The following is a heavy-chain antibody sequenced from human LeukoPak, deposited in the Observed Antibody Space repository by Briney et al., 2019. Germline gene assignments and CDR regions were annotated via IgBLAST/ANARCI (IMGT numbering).Heavy chain of an antibody. J-gene: IGHJ4*02. CDR1: GFTFSSYA. D-gene: IGHD4-17*01. V-gene: IGHV3-30-3*01. CDR3: ATHMTTVTTPFDY. Sequence: PGGSLRLSCEASGFTFSSYAMHWVRQAPGKGLEWVAVISYDGSNKYYADSVKGRFTISRDDSKNTLYLQMNSLRVEDTAVYYCATHMTTVTTPFDYWGQGTLVTVSS. CDR2: ISYDGSNK.